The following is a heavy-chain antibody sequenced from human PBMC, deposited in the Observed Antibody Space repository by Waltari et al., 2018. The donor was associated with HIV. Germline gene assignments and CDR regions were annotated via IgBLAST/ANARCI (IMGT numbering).Heavy chain of an antibody. D-gene: IGHD6-19*01. Sequence: EVQLVQSGAVMKKPGQSLRISCRAFGYNFTSYYVAWVRQMPGIGLQWMGIFYPADSDVRYSPSFQGQVTISVDKSVNTAYLHWTRLKASDTAIYYCARLPYSSGWYFDNWGQGTLVTVSS. CDR2: FYPADSDV. CDR3: ARLPYSSGWYFDN. V-gene: IGHV5-51*03. CDR1: GYNFTSYY. J-gene: IGHJ4*02.